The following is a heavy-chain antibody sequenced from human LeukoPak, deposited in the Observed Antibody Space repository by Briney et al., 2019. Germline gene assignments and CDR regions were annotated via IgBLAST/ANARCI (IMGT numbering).Heavy chain of an antibody. CDR1: GFSFSNHG. Sequence: PGGSLRLSCAASGFSFSNHGMNWVRQAPGKGLEWLSGVSPPGGGTYYADSVKGRFTISRDNSKNTLYLQMNSLRAEDTAVYYCAKSVGQWLVRGYFDYWGQGTLVTVSS. CDR2: VSPPGGGT. CDR3: AKSVGQWLVRGYFDY. J-gene: IGHJ4*02. D-gene: IGHD6-19*01. V-gene: IGHV3-23*01.